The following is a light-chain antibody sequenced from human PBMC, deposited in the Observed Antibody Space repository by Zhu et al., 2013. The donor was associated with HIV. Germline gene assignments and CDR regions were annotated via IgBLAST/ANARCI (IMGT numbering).Light chain of an antibody. J-gene: IGKJ3*01. CDR1: QGIATY. Sequence: DIHMTQSPSSLSASVGDRVRITCRASQGIATYLAWYQQKPGKAPNLLIYDASTLQSGVPSRFSGSGSGTEFTLTINNLQPDDVSTYYCQQPNIYPFSFGPGTKVEI. CDR3: QQPNIYPFS. V-gene: IGKV1-9*01. CDR2: DAS.